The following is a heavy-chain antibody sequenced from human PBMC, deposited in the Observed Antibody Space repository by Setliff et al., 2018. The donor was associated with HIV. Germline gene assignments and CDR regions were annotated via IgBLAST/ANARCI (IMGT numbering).Heavy chain of an antibody. Sequence: SETLSLTCTVSGGSIRTYYWSWIRQPPGKGLEWIGYIYYSGSTNYNPSLKSRVTISVDTSKNQFSLKLSSVTAADTAVYYCARGSAPEDTVVVPPGRAFDIWGQGTMVTVSS. CDR3: ARGSAPEDTVVVPPGRAFDI. D-gene: IGHD2-2*01. CDR2: IYYSGST. CDR1: GGSIRTYY. V-gene: IGHV4-59*01. J-gene: IGHJ3*02.